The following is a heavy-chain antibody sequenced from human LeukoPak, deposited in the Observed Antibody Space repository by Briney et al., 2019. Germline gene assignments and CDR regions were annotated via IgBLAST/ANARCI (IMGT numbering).Heavy chain of an antibody. CDR3: ARVIVVVPATNNYGMDV. CDR2: IIPILGIA. D-gene: IGHD2-2*01. Sequence: SVKVSCTASGGTFSSYAITWVRQAPGQGLEWMGRIIPILGIANYAQKFQGRVTITADKSTSTAYMELSSLRSEDTAVYYCARVIVVVPATNNYGMDVWGQGTTVTVSS. CDR1: GGTFSSYA. V-gene: IGHV1-69*04. J-gene: IGHJ6*02.